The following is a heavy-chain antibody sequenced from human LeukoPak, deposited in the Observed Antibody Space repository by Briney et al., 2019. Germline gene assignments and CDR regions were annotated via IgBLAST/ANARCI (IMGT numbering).Heavy chain of an antibody. Sequence: SETLSLTCAVYGGSFSGYYWSWIRQPPGKGLEWIGEINHSGSTNYNPSLKSRVTISVDTSKNQFSLKLSSVTAADTAVYYCARTLSYGDWDWFDPWGQGTLVTVSS. D-gene: IGHD4-17*01. V-gene: IGHV4-34*01. J-gene: IGHJ5*02. CDR2: INHSGST. CDR1: GGSFSGYY. CDR3: ARTLSYGDWDWFDP.